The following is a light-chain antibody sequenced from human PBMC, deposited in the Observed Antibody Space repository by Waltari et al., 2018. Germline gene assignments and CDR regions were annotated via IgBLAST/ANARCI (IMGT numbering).Light chain of an antibody. Sequence: DIQMTQSPSSVSASVGDGVTITCRASQDISRSLAWYQQKPGKAPKPLITVTSSLQSGVPSRFSGRGSGTDFTLTISSLQPEDVATYYCQQYENFPWTFGQGTKVEVK. CDR1: QDISRS. J-gene: IGKJ1*01. V-gene: IGKV1-12*01. CDR2: VTS. CDR3: QQYENFPWT.